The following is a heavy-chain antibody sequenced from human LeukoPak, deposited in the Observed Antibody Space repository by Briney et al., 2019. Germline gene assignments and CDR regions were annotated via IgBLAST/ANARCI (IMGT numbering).Heavy chain of an antibody. CDR3: ARDRVGQQLVGRKYYYYMDV. J-gene: IGHJ6*03. CDR1: GGSFSGYY. CDR2: INHSGST. V-gene: IGHV4-34*01. D-gene: IGHD6-13*01. Sequence: SETLSLTCAVYGGSFSGYYWSWIRQPPGKGLEWIGEINHSGSTNYNPSLKNRVTISVDMSKNQVSLKLSSVTAADTAVYYCARDRVGQQLVGRKYYYYMDVWGKGTTVTISS.